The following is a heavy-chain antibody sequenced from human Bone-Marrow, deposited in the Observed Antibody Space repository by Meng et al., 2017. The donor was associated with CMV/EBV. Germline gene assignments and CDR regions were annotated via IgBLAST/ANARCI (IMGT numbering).Heavy chain of an antibody. J-gene: IGHJ6*02. CDR1: GFTFSDHY. D-gene: IGHD2-2*01. V-gene: IGHV3-11*01. Sequence: GGSLRLSCAASGFTFSDHYMSWIRQAPGKGLEWLSYISGSGSTIYYADSVKGRFTISRDNAKNSLSLQMNSLRAEDTAVYYCARRESYQQGYGMDVWGQGTTVTVSS. CDR3: ARRESYQQGYGMDV. CDR2: ISGSGSTI.